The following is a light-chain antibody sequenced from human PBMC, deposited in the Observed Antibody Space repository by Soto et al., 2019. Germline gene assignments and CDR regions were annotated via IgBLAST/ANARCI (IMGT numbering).Light chain of an antibody. CDR2: RAS. CDR1: QSVRDN. V-gene: IGKV3-15*01. CDR3: QQYNNWPWT. Sequence: TQAPGPLALSPGEVGKRSDMVSQSVRDNLAWYQQTPGQAPRLLIYRASTRATSFPVRSSGSGSGTDFPLTLSSLQSEDFAVYYCQQYNNWPWTFGQGTKVDIK. J-gene: IGKJ1*01.